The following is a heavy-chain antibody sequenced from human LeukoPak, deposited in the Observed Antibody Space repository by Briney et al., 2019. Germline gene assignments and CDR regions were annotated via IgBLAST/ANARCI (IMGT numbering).Heavy chain of an antibody. Sequence: GGSLRLSCAASEFSVGSNYMTWVRQAPGKGLEWVSLIYSGGSTYYADSVKGRFTISRDNSKNTLYLQMNSLRAEDTAVYYCASEVGWLGHFYFYYVDVWGKGTTVTISS. CDR3: ASEVGWLGHFYFYYVDV. D-gene: IGHD6-19*01. CDR2: IYSGGST. CDR1: EFSVGSNY. J-gene: IGHJ6*03. V-gene: IGHV3-66*01.